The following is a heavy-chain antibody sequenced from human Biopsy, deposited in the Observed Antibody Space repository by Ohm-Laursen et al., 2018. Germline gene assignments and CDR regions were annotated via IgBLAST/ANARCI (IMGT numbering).Heavy chain of an antibody. J-gene: IGHJ6*02. D-gene: IGHD5/OR15-5a*01. CDR2: LSYDQITK. CDR3: AKDLSVYYYYGIDV. CDR1: GFTFRTYG. V-gene: IGHV3-30*18. Sequence: SLRLPCAASGFTFRTYGMHWVRLAPGKGLEWVAVLSYDQITKHYADSVRGRFTISRDNSKNTLYLQVNSLRAEDTAVYYCAKDLSVYYYYGIDVWGQGTTVTVSS.